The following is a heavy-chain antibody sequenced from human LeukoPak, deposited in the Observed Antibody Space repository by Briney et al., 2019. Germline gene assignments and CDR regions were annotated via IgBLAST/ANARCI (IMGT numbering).Heavy chain of an antibody. J-gene: IGHJ4*02. D-gene: IGHD2-21*02. CDR3: AKEIQVTVSALFDH. V-gene: IGHV3-23*01. CDR2: ISGSGGST. Sequence: GGSPRLSCAASGFSFNNYAMGWVRQAPGKGLEWVSAISGSGGSTFYADSVKGRFTISRDSSKNTLNLQLNSLRAEDTAVYYCAKEIQVTVSALFDHWGQGTLVTVSS. CDR1: GFSFNNYA.